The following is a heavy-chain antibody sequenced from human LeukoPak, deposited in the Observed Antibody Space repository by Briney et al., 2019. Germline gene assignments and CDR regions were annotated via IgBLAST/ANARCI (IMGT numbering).Heavy chain of an antibody. CDR2: IYHSGST. Sequence: SETLSLTCAVSGYSISGGYFWGWIRQPPGRGLGGFGSIYHSGSTYYTPSLKSRVTISVDTSKNQFSLKLSSVTAGDTAVYYCARLYMGPAYYYYYIDVWGKGTTVTVSS. CDR1: GYSISGGYF. CDR3: ARLYMGPAYYYYYIDV. V-gene: IGHV4-38-2*01. J-gene: IGHJ6*03. D-gene: IGHD1-1*01.